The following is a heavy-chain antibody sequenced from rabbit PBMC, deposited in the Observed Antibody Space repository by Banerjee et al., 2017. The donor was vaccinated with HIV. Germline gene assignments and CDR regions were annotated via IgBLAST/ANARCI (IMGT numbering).Heavy chain of an antibody. J-gene: IGHJ6*01. CDR3: ARDSGTSFSSYGMDL. D-gene: IGHD8-1*01. CDR1: GVSFSGGSY. V-gene: IGHV1S40*01. Sequence: QSLEESGGDLVKPGASLTLTCIASGVSFSGGSYMCWVRQAPGKGLEWIACIDAGSSDFTYYATWAKGRFTISKTSSTTVTLQMTSLTAADTATYFCARDSGTSFSSYGMDLWGPGTLVTVS. CDR2: IDAGSSDFT.